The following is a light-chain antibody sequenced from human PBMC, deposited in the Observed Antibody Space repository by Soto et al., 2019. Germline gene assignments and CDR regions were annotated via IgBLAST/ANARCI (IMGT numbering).Light chain of an antibody. CDR2: GAS. CDR1: QHIATS. Sequence: DIQMTQSPSLLSASIGDRVTITCRASQHIATSLSWFQHKVGKAPTLLIYGASALQSGVPSRFSGSGSGTHFTLTISGLQPEDFETYYCQQSSSVPRTVGQGTRVDLK. J-gene: IGKJ1*01. V-gene: IGKV1-39*01. CDR3: QQSSSVPRT.